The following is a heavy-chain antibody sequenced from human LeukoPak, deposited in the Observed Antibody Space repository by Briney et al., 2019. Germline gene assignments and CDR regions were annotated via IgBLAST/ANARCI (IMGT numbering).Heavy chain of an antibody. Sequence: SETLSLTCTVSGCSISSYYWSWIRQPAGKGLEWIGRIYTSGSTNYNPSLKSRVTMSVDTSKNQFSLKLSSVTAADTAVYYCAGMYYDILTGQSDYWGQGTLVTVSS. CDR3: AGMYYDILTGQSDY. J-gene: IGHJ4*02. V-gene: IGHV4-4*07. CDR1: GCSISSYY. D-gene: IGHD3-9*01. CDR2: IYTSGST.